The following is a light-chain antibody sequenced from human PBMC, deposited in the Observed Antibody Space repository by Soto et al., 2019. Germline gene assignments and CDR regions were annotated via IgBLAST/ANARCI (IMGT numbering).Light chain of an antibody. CDR2: GNS. V-gene: IGLV1-40*01. Sequence: SLLTQPPSVSGAPLQMVTISCPVSSSNIGAGYDVHWYQQLPGTAPKLLIYGNSNRPSGVPDRFSGSRSGTSASLAITGLQAEDEADYYCQSYDMSLNNHVFGTGTKVTVL. CDR3: QSYDMSLNNHV. J-gene: IGLJ1*01. CDR1: SSNIGAGYD.